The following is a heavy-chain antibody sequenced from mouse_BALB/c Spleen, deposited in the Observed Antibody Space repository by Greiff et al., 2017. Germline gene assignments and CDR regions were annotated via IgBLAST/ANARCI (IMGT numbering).Heavy chain of an antibody. CDR2: IWTGGGT. Sequence: QVQLKQSGPGLVAPSQSLSITCTVSGFSLTSYDISWIRQPPGKGLEWLGVIWTGGGTNYNSAFMSRLSISKDNSKSQVFLKMNSLQTDDTAIYYCVRRDSKGRFAYWGQGTLVTVSA. CDR1: GFSLTSYD. J-gene: IGHJ3*01. D-gene: IGHD3-3*01. CDR3: VRRDSKGRFAY. V-gene: IGHV2-9-2*01.